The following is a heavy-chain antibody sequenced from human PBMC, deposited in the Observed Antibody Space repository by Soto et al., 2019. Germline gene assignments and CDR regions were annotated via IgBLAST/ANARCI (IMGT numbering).Heavy chain of an antibody. CDR2: IIPIFGTA. D-gene: IGHD6-6*01. J-gene: IGHJ6*02. Sequence: ASVKVSCKASGGTFSSYAISWVRQAPGQGLEWMGGIIPIFGTANYAQKFQGRVTITADESTSTAYMELSSLRSEDTAVYYCEAARPAGSYYYGMDVWGQGTTVTVSS. CDR3: EAARPAGSYYYGMDV. CDR1: GGTFSSYA. V-gene: IGHV1-69*13.